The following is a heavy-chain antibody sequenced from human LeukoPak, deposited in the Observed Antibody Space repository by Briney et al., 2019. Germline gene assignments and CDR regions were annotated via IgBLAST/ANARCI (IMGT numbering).Heavy chain of an antibody. CDR2: MNPNSGNT. D-gene: IGHD2-2*01. J-gene: IGHJ4*02. CDR1: GYTFTSYD. Sequence: ASVKVSCKASGYTFTSYDINWVRQATGQGLEWMGWMNPNSGNTGYAQKFQGRVTITRNTSISTAYMELSSLRSEDTAVYYCARGLYCSSTSCYDYWDQGTLVTVSS. CDR3: ARGLYCSSTSCYDY. V-gene: IGHV1-8*03.